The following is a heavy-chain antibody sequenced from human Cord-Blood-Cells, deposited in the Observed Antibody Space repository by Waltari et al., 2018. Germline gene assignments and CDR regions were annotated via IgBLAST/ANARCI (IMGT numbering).Heavy chain of an antibody. CDR2: ISYDGSNK. CDR3: ARVLRFLEWLFYAFDI. Sequence: QVQLVESGGGVVQPGRSLRLSCAASGFTFSSYAMHWVRQAPGKGLEWVGVISYDGSNKYYADSVKGRFTISRDNSKNTLYLQMNSLRAEDTAVYYCARVLRFLEWLFYAFDIWGQGTMVTVSS. D-gene: IGHD3-3*01. V-gene: IGHV3-30*04. CDR1: GFTFSSYA. J-gene: IGHJ3*02.